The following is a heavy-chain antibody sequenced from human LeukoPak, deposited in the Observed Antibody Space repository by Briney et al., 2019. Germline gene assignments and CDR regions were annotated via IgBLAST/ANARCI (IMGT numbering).Heavy chain of an antibody. CDR1: GFTFNTHS. V-gene: IGHV3-48*02. D-gene: IGHD6-19*01. CDR2: ISSRSFTI. J-gene: IGHJ3*02. CDR3: ARSVIAVAGYDAFDI. Sequence: PGGSLRLSCVASGFTFNTHSMNWVRQAPGKGLDWVSYISSRSFTIYYADSVKGRFTISRDNAKNSLYLEMNSLRDEDTAVYYCARSVIAVAGYDAFDIWGQGTVVTVSS.